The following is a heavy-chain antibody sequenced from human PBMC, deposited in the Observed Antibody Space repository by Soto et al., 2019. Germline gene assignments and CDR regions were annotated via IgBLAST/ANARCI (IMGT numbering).Heavy chain of an antibody. V-gene: IGHV3-23*01. Sequence: EVQLLESGGGLVQPGGSLRLSCAASGFTFSSYAMSWDRQAPGKGLEWVSAISGSGGSTYYADSVKGRFTISRDNSKNTLYLQMNSLRAEDTAVYYCAKVSRYDYVWGSYRRETYYFDYWGQGTLVTVSS. D-gene: IGHD3-16*02. CDR2: ISGSGGST. CDR1: GFTFSSYA. CDR3: AKVSRYDYVWGSYRRETYYFDY. J-gene: IGHJ4*02.